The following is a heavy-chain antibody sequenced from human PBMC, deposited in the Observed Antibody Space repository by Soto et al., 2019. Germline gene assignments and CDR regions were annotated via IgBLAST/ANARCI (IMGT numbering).Heavy chain of an antibody. CDR2: INAGNGNT. CDR1: GYTFTSYA. J-gene: IGHJ4*02. Sequence: ASVKVSCKASGYTFTSYAIHWVRQAPGQRLEWMGWINAGNGNTKHSQKFQGRVTITRDTSASTAYMELSSLRSEDTAVYYCARVVTGTGGGEYFDYWGQGTLVTVSS. CDR3: ARVVTGTGGGEYFDY. V-gene: IGHV1-3*01. D-gene: IGHD1-20*01.